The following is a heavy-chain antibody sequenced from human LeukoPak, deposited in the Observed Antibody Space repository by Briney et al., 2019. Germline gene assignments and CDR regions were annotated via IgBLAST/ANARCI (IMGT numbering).Heavy chain of an antibody. D-gene: IGHD4-17*01. CDR2: ITHSGRT. CDR3: APIFGDYSDFDP. Sequence: PSETLSLTCAVYGGSLSNYYWSWVRQPPGKGLEWIGEITHSGRTNYNPSLKSRVTISLDTSKNQFSLRLTSVAAADTAVYYCAPIFGDYSDFDPWGQGTLVTVSS. CDR1: GGSLSNYY. J-gene: IGHJ5*02. V-gene: IGHV4-34*01.